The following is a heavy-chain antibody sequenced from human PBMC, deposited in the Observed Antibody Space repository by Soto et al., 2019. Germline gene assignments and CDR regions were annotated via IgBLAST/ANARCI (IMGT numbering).Heavy chain of an antibody. Sequence: PSETLSLTCAVSGGSVSSGSYYWTWIRQPPGKGLELIGYITDIGSTNYNPSLRSRVIISADTTKNHFSLTLRSVTAADTAVYYCARQRVAPAKYYFDYWGQGIPVTVSS. CDR1: GGSVSSGSYY. D-gene: IGHD2-2*01. V-gene: IGHV4-61*01. J-gene: IGHJ4*02. CDR3: ARQRVAPAKYYFDY. CDR2: ITDIGST.